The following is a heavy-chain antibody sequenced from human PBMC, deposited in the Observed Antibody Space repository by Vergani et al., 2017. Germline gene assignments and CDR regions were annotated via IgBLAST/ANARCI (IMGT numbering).Heavy chain of an antibody. D-gene: IGHD5-18*01. CDR1: GASIDNDFYY. CDR2: IYESGIN. CDR3: ARYSNGINAMHI. J-gene: IGHJ3*02. V-gene: IGHV4-61*02. Sequence: QVQLQESGPGLVKPSETLSLTCTVSGASIDNDFYYRHWIRQPAGKGLEWIGRIYESGINDDNSSLQSRVPISVDTSKYQVSLSQTSMTAADTAADYCARYSNGINAMHIWGRGRMVTVSS.